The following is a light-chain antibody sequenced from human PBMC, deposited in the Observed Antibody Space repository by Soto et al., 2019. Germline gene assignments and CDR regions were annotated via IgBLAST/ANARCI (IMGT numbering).Light chain of an antibody. CDR3: QQLNSYPLT. CDR1: QGISSY. V-gene: IGKV1-8*01. CDR2: AAS. Sequence: AIRMTQSPSSLSASTGDRVTITCRASQGISSYLAWYQQKPGKAPKLLIYAASTLQSGVPSRFSGSGSGTDFTLTISCLQSEDFATYSCQQLNSYPLTFGGGTKVEIK. J-gene: IGKJ4*01.